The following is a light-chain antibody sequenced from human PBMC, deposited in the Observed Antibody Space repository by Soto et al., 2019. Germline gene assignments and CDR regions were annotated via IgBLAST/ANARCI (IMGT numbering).Light chain of an antibody. CDR3: CSYAGSSTFV. V-gene: IGLV2-23*03. CDR2: EGS. CDR1: SSDVGSYNL. J-gene: IGLJ2*01. Sequence: QSALTQPASVSGSPGQSITISCTGTSSDVGSYNLVSWYQQHPGKAPKLMIYEGSKRRSGVSNRFSGSKSGNTAALTISGLHAEDEVDYYCCSYAGSSTFVFGGGTKLTVL.